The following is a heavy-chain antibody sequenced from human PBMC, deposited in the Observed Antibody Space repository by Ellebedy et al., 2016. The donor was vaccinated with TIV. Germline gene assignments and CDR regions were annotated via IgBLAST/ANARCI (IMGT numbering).Heavy chain of an antibody. J-gene: IGHJ6*01. CDR2: IIPILGIA. V-gene: IGHV1-69*04. D-gene: IGHD3-3*01. Sequence: ASVKVSCKASGGSFNNSAISWVRQAPGQGLEWLGRIIPILGIANYAQTFQGRLTITADKSTRTVYMELSSLTSDDTAVYYCARDAIQFLEWVYKYAMDVWGQGTTVTVSP. CDR1: GGSFNNSA. CDR3: ARDAIQFLEWVYKYAMDV.